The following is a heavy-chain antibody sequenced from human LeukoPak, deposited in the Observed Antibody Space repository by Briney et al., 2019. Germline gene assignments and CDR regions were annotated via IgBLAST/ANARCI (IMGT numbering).Heavy chain of an antibody. Sequence: PSETLSLTCTVSGGSISSSSYYWGWIRQPPGKGLEWIGSIYYSGSTHYNPSLKSRVTISVDTSKNQFSLKLSSVTAADTAVYYCARHSSVIAAAGTGFDYWGQGTLVTVSS. CDR1: GGSISSSSYY. V-gene: IGHV4-39*01. D-gene: IGHD6-13*01. CDR3: ARHSSVIAAAGTGFDY. J-gene: IGHJ4*02. CDR2: IYYSGST.